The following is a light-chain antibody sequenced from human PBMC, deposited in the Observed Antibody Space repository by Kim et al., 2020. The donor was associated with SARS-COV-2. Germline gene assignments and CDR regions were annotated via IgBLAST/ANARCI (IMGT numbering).Light chain of an antibody. CDR3: QHDSRFPYT. CDR2: LAS. Sequence: DIQMTQPPSTLSASVGDRVTATCRASENIGTWLAWYQQKPGRAPSLLIYLASTLESGVPSRFSGTGSGTEFSLSITSLQPGDFATYYCQHDSRFPYTFGQGTKLEI. J-gene: IGKJ2*01. CDR1: ENIGTW. V-gene: IGKV1-5*03.